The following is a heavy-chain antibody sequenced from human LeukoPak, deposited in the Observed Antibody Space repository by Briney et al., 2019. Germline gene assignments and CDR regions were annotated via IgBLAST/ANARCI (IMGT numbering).Heavy chain of an antibody. D-gene: IGHD6-19*01. CDR1: GFTFSRYA. CDR2: ISYDGNNK. V-gene: IGHV3-30-3*01. Sequence: GGSLRLSCAASGFTFSRYAMHWVRQAPGKGLEWVAVISYDGNNKYYGDSVKGRSTISRDNSKDTLYLQMNSLRTEDTAVYYCARDSYSSGWYGYFDYWGQGTLVTVSS. CDR3: ARDSYSSGWYGYFDY. J-gene: IGHJ4*02.